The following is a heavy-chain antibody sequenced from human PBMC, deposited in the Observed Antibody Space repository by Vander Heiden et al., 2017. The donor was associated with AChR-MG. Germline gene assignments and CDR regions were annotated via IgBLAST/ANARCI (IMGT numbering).Heavy chain of an antibody. CDR3: AAKVYYDSSGYYYQDY. Sequence: QMQLVQSGPDVKKPGTSVTVSCQASGFTFTSSAVQWVRQARGQRLEWIGWIVVGSGNTNYAQKFQERVTITRDMSTSTAYMELSSLRSEDTAVYYCAAKVYYDSSGYYYQDYWGQGTLVTVSS. CDR1: GFTFTSSA. CDR2: IVVGSGNT. V-gene: IGHV1-58*01. J-gene: IGHJ4*02. D-gene: IGHD3-22*01.